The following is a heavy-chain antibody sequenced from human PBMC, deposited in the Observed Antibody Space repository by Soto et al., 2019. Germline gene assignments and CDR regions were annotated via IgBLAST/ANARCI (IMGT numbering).Heavy chain of an antibody. CDR2: ISAYNGNT. V-gene: IGHV1-18*01. CDR3: ARSLSKLGPHGHFDY. Sequence: GASVKVSCKASGYTFTSYGISWVRQAPGQGLEWMGWISAYNGNTNYAQKLQGRVTMTTDTSTSTAYMELRSLRSDDTAVYYCARSLSKLGPHGHFDYWGQGTLVTVSS. CDR1: GYTFTSYG. D-gene: IGHD7-27*01. J-gene: IGHJ4*02.